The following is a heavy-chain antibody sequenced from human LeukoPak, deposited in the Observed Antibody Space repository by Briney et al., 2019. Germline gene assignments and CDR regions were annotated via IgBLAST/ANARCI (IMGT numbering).Heavy chain of an antibody. Sequence: GGSLRLSCAASGFAFNSYAIHWVRQAPGKGLEWVAIIWFDGSHEDYVDSVRGRFTISRDNSRNTMYLQMNSLRVEDTALYFCAKEVAFGAGAYDVWGQGTRVTVSS. CDR2: IWFDGSHE. V-gene: IGHV3-33*06. J-gene: IGHJ3*01. CDR1: GFAFNSYA. CDR3: AKEVAFGAGAYDV. D-gene: IGHD3-10*01.